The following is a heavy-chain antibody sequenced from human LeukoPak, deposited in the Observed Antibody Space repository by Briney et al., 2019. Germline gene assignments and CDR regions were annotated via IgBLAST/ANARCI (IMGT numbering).Heavy chain of an antibody. CDR2: ISYDGSNK. Sequence: PGGSLRLSCAASGFTFSSYGMHWVRQAPGKGLEWVAVISYDGSNKYYADSVKGRFTISRDNSKNTLYLQMNSLRAEDTAVYYCARVAGIAAAADFDYWGQGTLVTVSS. CDR3: ARVAGIAAAADFDY. J-gene: IGHJ4*02. D-gene: IGHD6-13*01. CDR1: GFTFSSYG. V-gene: IGHV3-30*03.